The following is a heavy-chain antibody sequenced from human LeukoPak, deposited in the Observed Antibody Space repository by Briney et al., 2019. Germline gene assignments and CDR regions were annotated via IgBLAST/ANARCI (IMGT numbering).Heavy chain of an antibody. CDR3: ARHASYDHYYYYYYMDV. CDR1: GYSISSGYY. D-gene: IGHD3-3*01. Sequence: PSETLSLTCAVSGYSISSGYYWGWIRQPPGKGLEWIGSIYHSGSTYYNPSLKSRVTISADTSKNQFSLKLSSVTAADTAVYYCARHASYDHYYYYYYMDVWGKGTTVTVSS. J-gene: IGHJ6*03. CDR2: IYHSGST. V-gene: IGHV4-38-2*01.